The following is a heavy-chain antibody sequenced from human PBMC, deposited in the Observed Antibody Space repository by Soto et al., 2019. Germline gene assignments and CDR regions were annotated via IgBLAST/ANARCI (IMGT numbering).Heavy chain of an antibody. CDR1: GYPFYNYG. J-gene: IGHJ4*02. Sequence: QVQLVQSGPEVKKPGASVRVSCKPSGYPFYNYGISWMRQAPGQGLEWMGWVNIDKGNTKYAQKFQDRVTMTTDTSTSTVYLELRSLRSDDTALYYCARERGGYRYGDYWGQGTLVTVSS. V-gene: IGHV1-18*01. CDR3: ARERGGYRYGDY. D-gene: IGHD5-18*01. CDR2: VNIDKGNT.